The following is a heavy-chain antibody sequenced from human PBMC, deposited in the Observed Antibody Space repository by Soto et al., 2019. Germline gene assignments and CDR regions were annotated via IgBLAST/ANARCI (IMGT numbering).Heavy chain of an antibody. J-gene: IGHJ4*02. CDR3: AKEHSVAHFEY. V-gene: IGHV3-23*01. Sequence: PGGSVRLSCAASGFIFSNNVMTWVRQAPGRGLEWVSSIRSCGSGTFLEESVRGRFTISRDNFENTLHLQMNSLRAEDTAVYYCAKEHSVAHFEYWGQGILVTVSS. D-gene: IGHD2-15*01. CDR1: GFIFSNNV. CDR2: IRSCGSGT.